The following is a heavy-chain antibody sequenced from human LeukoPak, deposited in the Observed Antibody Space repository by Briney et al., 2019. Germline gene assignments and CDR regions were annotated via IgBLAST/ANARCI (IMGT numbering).Heavy chain of an antibody. D-gene: IGHD3-10*01. V-gene: IGHV5-51*01. J-gene: IGHJ5*02. CDR1: GYTFTDYW. CDR2: IYPSDSDT. Sequence: GESLKISCKGSGYTFTDYWIAWVRQMPGKGLEWMGIIYPSDSDTRYSPSFQGQVTSSADKSINTVYLQWSSLRASDTATYYCARQCCRGASPGFDPWGQGTLVTVSS. CDR3: ARQCCRGASPGFDP.